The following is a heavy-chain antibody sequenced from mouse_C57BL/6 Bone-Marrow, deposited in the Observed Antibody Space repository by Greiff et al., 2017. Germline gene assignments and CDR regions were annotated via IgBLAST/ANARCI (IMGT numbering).Heavy chain of an antibody. V-gene: IGHV1-4*01. CDR1: GYTFTSYT. D-gene: IGHD4-1*01. J-gene: IGHJ3*01. CDR2: INPCSGYT. CDR3: TSRRPNWGGFAY. Sequence: VQLQQSGAELARPGASVKMSCKASGYTFTSYTMHWVKQRPGQGLEWIGYINPCSGYTKYNQKFKDKATLTADKSSSTAYMQLSILTSEDSAVYYGTSRRPNWGGFAYWGQGTLVTVSA.